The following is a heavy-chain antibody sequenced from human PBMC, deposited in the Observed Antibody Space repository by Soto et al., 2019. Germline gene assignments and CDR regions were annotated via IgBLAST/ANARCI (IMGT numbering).Heavy chain of an antibody. CDR3: AHRLTVDKFDY. CDR1: GFSLSTSGVG. Sequence: QITLKESGPTLVKPTQPLTLTCTFSGFSLSTSGVGVGWIRQPPGKALEWLALIYWDDDKRYSPSLKSRLTITKDTSKIQVVLTMTNMDPVDTATYYCAHRLTVDKFDYWGQGTLVSVSS. J-gene: IGHJ4*02. D-gene: IGHD3-9*01. V-gene: IGHV2-5*02. CDR2: IYWDDDK.